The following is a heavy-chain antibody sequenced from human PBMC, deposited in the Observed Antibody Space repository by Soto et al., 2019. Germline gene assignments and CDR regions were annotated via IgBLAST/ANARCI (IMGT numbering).Heavy chain of an antibody. J-gene: IGHJ4*02. CDR2: IYYSGST. D-gene: IGHD3-22*01. CDR1: GGSVSSGSYY. CDR3: AGYDSSGYWEDY. V-gene: IGHV4-61*01. Sequence: PSETLSLTCTVSGGSVSSGSYYWSWIRQPPGKGLEWIGYIYYSGSTNYNPSLKSRVTISVDTSKNQFSLKLSSVTAADTAVYYCAGYDSSGYWEDYWGQGTLVTVSS.